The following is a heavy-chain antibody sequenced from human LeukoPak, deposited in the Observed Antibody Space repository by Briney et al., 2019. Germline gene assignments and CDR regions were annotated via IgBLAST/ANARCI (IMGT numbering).Heavy chain of an antibody. CDR2: ISYDGTNK. J-gene: IGHJ4*02. V-gene: IGHV3-30-3*01. D-gene: IGHD2-2*01. Sequence: GGSLRLSCATSGFTFSSYAMHWVRQAPGKGLEWVAVISYDGTNKYYADSVKGRFSISRDISKNTLYLQMNSLRAEDTAVYYCARVRGYCSSTTCYSDYWGQGTLVTVSS. CDR1: GFTFSSYA. CDR3: ARVRGYCSSTTCYSDY.